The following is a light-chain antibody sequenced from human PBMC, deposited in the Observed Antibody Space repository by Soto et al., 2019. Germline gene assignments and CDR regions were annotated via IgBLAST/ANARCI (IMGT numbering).Light chain of an antibody. J-gene: IGLJ2*01. CDR1: ISDVGAYTH. CDR2: EVS. CDR3: SSYTTSSTVV. V-gene: IGLV2-14*01. Sequence: QSALTQPASVSGSPGQSITISCTGTISDVGAYTHVSWYQQHPGKAPKLMIYEVSNRPSGVSDRFSGSKSGNTASLTISGLQAEDEADYYCSSYTTSSTVVFGGGTKLTVL.